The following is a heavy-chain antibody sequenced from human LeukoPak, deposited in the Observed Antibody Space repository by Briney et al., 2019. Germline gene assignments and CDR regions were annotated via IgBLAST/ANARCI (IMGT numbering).Heavy chain of an antibody. V-gene: IGHV1-2*02. Sequence: ASVKVSCKASGYTFTGYYMHWVRQAPGQGLEWMGWINPNSGGTNYAQKFQGRVTMTRDTSISTAYMELSRLRSDDTAVYYCARVGSRIFNAMARFDYWGQGTLVTASS. CDR3: ARVGSRIFNAMARFDY. CDR1: GYTFTGYY. D-gene: IGHD1-26*01. CDR2: INPNSGGT. J-gene: IGHJ4*02.